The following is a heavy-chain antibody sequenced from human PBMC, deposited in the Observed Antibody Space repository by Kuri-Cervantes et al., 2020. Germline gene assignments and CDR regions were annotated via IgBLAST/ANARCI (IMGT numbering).Heavy chain of an antibody. J-gene: IGHJ5*02. Sequence: GGSLRLSCAASGFTFSSYWMSWVRQAPGKGLEWVANIKQDGSEKSYVDSVKGRFTISRDNAKNSLYLQMNSLRAEDTAVYYCAKDMGPKGSPMWFDPWGQGTLVTVSS. V-gene: IGHV3-7*01. D-gene: IGHD1-26*01. CDR1: GFTFSSYW. CDR3: AKDMGPKGSPMWFDP. CDR2: IKQDGSEK.